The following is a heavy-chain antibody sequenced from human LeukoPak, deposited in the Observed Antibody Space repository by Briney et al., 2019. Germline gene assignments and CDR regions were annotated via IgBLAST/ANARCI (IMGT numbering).Heavy chain of an antibody. CDR3: ARRAYSSGWGPLDY. CDR1: GGSFSGYY. Sequence: PSETLSLTCAVYGGSFSGYYWSWIRQPPGKGLEWIGEINHSGSTYYNPSLKSRVTISVDTSKNQFSLKLSSVTAADTAVYYCARRAYSSGWGPLDYWGQGTLVTVSS. V-gene: IGHV4-34*01. D-gene: IGHD6-19*01. J-gene: IGHJ4*02. CDR2: INHSGST.